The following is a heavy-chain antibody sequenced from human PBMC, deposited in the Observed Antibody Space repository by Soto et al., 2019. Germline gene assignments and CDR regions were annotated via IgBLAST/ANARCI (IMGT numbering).Heavy chain of an antibody. CDR1: GFTFSSYA. Sequence: PGGSLRLSCAASGFTFSSYAMHWVRQAPGKGLEWVAVISYDGSNKYYADSVKGRFTISRDNSKNTLYLQMNSLRAEDTAVYYCARGSDRLDYYYYGMDVWGQGTTVTVSS. V-gene: IGHV3-30-3*01. J-gene: IGHJ6*02. CDR3: ARGSDRLDYYYYGMDV. CDR2: ISYDGSNK. D-gene: IGHD3-22*01.